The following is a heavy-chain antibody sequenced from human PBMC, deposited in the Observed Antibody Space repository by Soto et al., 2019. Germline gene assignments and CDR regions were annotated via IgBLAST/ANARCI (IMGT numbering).Heavy chain of an antibody. CDR2: IYYSGST. D-gene: IGHD3-22*01. V-gene: IGHV4-59*01. CDR1: GGSISSYY. CDR3: ARGGGGYYDSSGYYHTGFDY. J-gene: IGHJ4*02. Sequence: SETLSLTCTVSGGSISSYYWSWIRQPPGKGLEWIGYIYYSGSTNYNPSLKSRVTISVDTSKNQFSLKLSSVTAADTAVYYCARGGGGYYDSSGYYHTGFDYWGQGTLVTVSS.